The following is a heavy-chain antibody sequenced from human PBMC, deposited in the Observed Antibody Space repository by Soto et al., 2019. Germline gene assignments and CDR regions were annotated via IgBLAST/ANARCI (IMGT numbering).Heavy chain of an antibody. CDR1: GFTFSNAW. Sequence: PGGSLRLSCAASGFTFSNAWMSWVRQAPGKGLEWVGRIKSKTDGGTTDYAAPVKGRFTTSRDDSKNTLYLQMNSLKTEDTAVYYCTTSTGGSSSDFDYWGQGTLVTVSS. J-gene: IGHJ4*02. CDR2: IKSKTDGGTT. V-gene: IGHV3-15*01. D-gene: IGHD6-6*01. CDR3: TTSTGGSSSDFDY.